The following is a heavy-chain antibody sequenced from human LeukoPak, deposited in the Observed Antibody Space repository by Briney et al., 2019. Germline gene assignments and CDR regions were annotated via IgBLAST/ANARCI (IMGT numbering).Heavy chain of an antibody. CDR1: GYTFTSYD. CDR2: MNPNSGNT. J-gene: IGHJ6*03. CDR3: ARGLSLYDFSNPYHYYYYMDV. V-gene: IGHV1-8*01. D-gene: IGHD3-3*01. Sequence: ASVKVSCKASGYTFTSYDINWVRQATGQGLEWMGWMNPNSGNTGYAQKFQGRVTMTRNTSISTAYMELSSLRSEDTAVYYCARGLSLYDFSNPYHYYYYMDVWGKGTTVTVSS.